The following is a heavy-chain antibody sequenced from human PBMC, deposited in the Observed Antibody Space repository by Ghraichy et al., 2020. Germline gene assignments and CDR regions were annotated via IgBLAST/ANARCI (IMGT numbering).Heavy chain of an antibody. V-gene: IGHV4-59*01. J-gene: IGHJ4*02. CDR3: ARALSSSSPLDY. CDR1: GGSISYDY. CDR2: IYHSGST. D-gene: IGHD6-6*01. Sequence: SETLSLTCIVSGGSISYDYWSWIRQPPGKGLEWIGYIYHSGSTNYNPSLKSRVTISVDTSKNQFSLQLTSVTAADTAMYYCARALSSSSPLDYWGQGTLVTVSS.